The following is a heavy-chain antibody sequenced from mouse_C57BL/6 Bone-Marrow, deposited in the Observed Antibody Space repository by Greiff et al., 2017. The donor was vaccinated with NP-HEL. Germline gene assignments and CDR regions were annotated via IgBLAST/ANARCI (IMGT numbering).Heavy chain of an antibody. J-gene: IGHJ3*01. CDR3: ARDDRNYYGSSPAY. CDR2: INPYNGDT. Sequence: VQLQQSGPELVKPGDSVKISCKASGYSFTGYFMNWVMQSHGKSLEWIGRINPYNGDTFYNQKFKGKATLTVDKSSSTAHMELRSLPSEDSAVYYCARDDRNYYGSSPAYWGQGTLVTVSA. V-gene: IGHV1-20*01. CDR1: GYSFTGYF. D-gene: IGHD1-1*01.